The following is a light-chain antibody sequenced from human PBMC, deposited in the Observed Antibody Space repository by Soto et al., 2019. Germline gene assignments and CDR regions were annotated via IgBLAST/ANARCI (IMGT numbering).Light chain of an antibody. J-gene: IGKJ1*01. CDR1: QSLVYSDGNTY. Sequence: DIVITQSPLSLPVTLGQPAAISFRAIQSLVYSDGNTYLNWFHQRPGQSPRRLIYKVSNRDSGVPDRISGSGSVTDFTLKISTVEAEDVGVYYCMQGVQWPPTFGKGTKVDIK. CDR2: KVS. CDR3: MQGVQWPPT. V-gene: IGKV2-30*01.